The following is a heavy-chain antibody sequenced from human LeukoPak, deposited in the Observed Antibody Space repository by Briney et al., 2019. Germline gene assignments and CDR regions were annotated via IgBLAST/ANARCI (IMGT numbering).Heavy chain of an antibody. V-gene: IGHV3-30-3*01. D-gene: IGHD6-6*01. CDR2: ISYDGSNK. CDR3: ARAPGSYSSSPVDY. J-gene: IGHJ4*02. CDR1: GFTTSSYA. Sequence: RGSLRLSCAASGFTTSSYAMHWVRQAPGKGLEWVAVISYDGSNKYYADSVKGRFTISRDNSKNTLYLQMNSLRAEDTAVYYCARAPGSYSSSPVDYWGQGTLVTVSS.